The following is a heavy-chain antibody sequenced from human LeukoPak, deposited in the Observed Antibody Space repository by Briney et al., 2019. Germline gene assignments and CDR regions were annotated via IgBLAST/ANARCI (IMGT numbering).Heavy chain of an antibody. D-gene: IGHD2-15*01. Sequence: PSETLSLTCTVSGASITSSGYYWGWIRQPPGKGLEWIGTIYHSGSTYYNPSLKSRVTISVDTSKNQFSLRLSSVTAADTAVYYCASTPYCSGGSCSNYWGQGTLVTVSS. J-gene: IGHJ4*02. V-gene: IGHV4-39*07. CDR3: ASTPYCSGGSCSNY. CDR2: IYHSGST. CDR1: GASITSSGYY.